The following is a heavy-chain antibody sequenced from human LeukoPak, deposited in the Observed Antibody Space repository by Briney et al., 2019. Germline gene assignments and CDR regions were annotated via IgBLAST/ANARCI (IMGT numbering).Heavy chain of an antibody. CDR2: IIPILGIA. CDR3: ARQGSSSWYYFDY. CDR1: GGTFSSYA. V-gene: IGHV1-69*04. J-gene: IGHJ4*02. Sequence: SMKVSCKASGGTFSSYAISWVRQAPGQGLEWMGRIIPILGIANYAQKFQGRVTITADKSTSTAYMELSSLRSEDTAVYYCARQGSSSWYYFDYWGQGTLVTVSS. D-gene: IGHD6-13*01.